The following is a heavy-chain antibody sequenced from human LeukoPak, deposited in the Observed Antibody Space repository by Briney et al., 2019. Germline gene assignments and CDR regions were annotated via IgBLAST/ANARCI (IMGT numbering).Heavy chain of an antibody. CDR3: AKDRGLYYFDY. CDR1: GFTFNTYS. J-gene: IGHJ4*02. D-gene: IGHD3/OR15-3a*01. Sequence: GGSLRLSCAASGFTFNTYSMIWVRQAPGKGLEWVSYIGGNTNYIYYADSVKGRFTISRDNSKNTLYLQMNSLRAEDTAVYYCAKDRGLYYFDYWGQGTLVTVSS. V-gene: IGHV3-21*04. CDR2: IGGNTNYI.